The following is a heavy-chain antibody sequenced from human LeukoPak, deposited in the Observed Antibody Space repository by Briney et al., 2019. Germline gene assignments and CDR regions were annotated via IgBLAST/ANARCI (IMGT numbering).Heavy chain of an antibody. CDR2: IYYSGST. D-gene: IGHD3-3*01. CDR3: ARHGPLYDIWSAQFYFDY. CDR1: GVSISSYY. J-gene: IGHJ4*02. Sequence: PSETLSLTCTVSGVSISSYYWSWIRQPPGKGLEWIGYIYYSGSTNYNLSLKSRVTISVDTSKNQFSLRLSSVTAADTAVYYCARHGPLYDIWSAQFYFDYWGQGTLATVSS. V-gene: IGHV4-59*08.